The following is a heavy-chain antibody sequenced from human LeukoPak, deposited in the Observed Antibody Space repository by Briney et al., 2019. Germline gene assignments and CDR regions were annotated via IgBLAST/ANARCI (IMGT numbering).Heavy chain of an antibody. Sequence: SETLSLTCAVYGGSFSGYYWNWIRQPPGKGLEWIGEINHSGSTKYNPSLKSRVTISVDTSKNQFSLKLSSVTAADTAVYYCARLPDPSKDYGDYYFMGLKNKDAFDIWGQGTMVTVSS. CDR2: INHSGST. J-gene: IGHJ3*02. D-gene: IGHD4-17*01. CDR3: ARLPDPSKDYGDYYFMGLKNKDAFDI. V-gene: IGHV4-34*01. CDR1: GGSFSGYY.